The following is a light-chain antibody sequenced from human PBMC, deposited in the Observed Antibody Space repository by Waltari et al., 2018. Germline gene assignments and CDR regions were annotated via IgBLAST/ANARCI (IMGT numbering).Light chain of an antibody. J-gene: IGKJ4*01. CDR2: DAS. Sequence: EIVLTQSPATLHSSPGERATVSCRASESVAAYLGWYQQTLGQPPRLLIYDASNSATGIPARFSGSGSGTDFTLTIDSLEPEDFAVYYCQQRFRWPLTFGGGTRVE. CDR3: QQRFRWPLT. CDR1: ESVAAY. V-gene: IGKV3-11*01.